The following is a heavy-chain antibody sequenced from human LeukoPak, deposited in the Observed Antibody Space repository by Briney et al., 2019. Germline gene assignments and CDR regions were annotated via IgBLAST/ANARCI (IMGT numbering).Heavy chain of an antibody. V-gene: IGHV3-23*01. Sequence: PGGPLRLSCAASGFTFSSYAMSWVRQAPGKGLEWVSAISGSGGSTYYADSVKGRFTIARDNSKNTLYLQMNSLRAEDTAVYYCAKDGRVVAAIQFDYWGQGTLVTVSS. J-gene: IGHJ4*02. CDR1: GFTFSSYA. D-gene: IGHD2-15*01. CDR3: AKDGRVVAAIQFDY. CDR2: ISGSGGST.